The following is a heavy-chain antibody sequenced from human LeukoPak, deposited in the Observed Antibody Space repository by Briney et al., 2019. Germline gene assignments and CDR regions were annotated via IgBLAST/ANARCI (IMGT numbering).Heavy chain of an antibody. V-gene: IGHV3-30-3*01. CDR3: ARRGWYGYYFDY. CDR2: ISYDGSNK. CDR1: GFTFSSYT. D-gene: IGHD6-19*01. J-gene: IGHJ4*02. Sequence: PGRSLRLSCAASGFTFSSYTMHWVRQAPGKGLEWVAVISYDGSNKYYADSVKGRFTISRDNAKNSLDLQMNSLRAEDTAVYYCARRGWYGYYFDYWGQGTLVTVSS.